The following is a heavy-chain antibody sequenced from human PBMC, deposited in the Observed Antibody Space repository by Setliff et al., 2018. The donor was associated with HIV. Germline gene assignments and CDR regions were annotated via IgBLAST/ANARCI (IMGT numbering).Heavy chain of an antibody. CDR1: AFTFRRYS. V-gene: IGHV3-21*01. J-gene: IGHJ3*02. CDR2: ISSRSTYI. D-gene: IGHD2-15*01. CDR3: ARDRIDIISDEPRDAFDI. Sequence: SGGSLRLSCAASAFTFRRYSMNWVRQAPGKGLEWVSSISSRSTYIYYAESVKGRFTISRDNAKNSLYLQMNSLRAEDTAVYYCARDRIDIISDEPRDAFDIWGQGTMVTVSS.